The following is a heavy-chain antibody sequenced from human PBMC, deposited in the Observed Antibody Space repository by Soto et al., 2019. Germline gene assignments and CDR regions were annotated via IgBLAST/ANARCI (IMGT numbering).Heavy chain of an antibody. J-gene: IGHJ6*02. CDR2: IIPILGTA. D-gene: IGHD3-9*01. CDR1: GGSFTSYI. CDR3: ARGLVINKYYYFPMDV. Sequence: SVKVSCKASGGSFTSYIINWVRQAPGQGLEWMGGIIPILGTANYEQRFQGRLTITADESTSTAYMELSSLRSEDTAVYYCARGLVINKYYYFPMDVWGQGTTVTVSS. V-gene: IGHV1-69*13.